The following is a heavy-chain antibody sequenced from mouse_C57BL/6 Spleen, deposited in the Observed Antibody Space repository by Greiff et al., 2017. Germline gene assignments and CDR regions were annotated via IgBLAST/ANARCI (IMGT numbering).Heavy chain of an antibody. J-gene: IGHJ2*01. CDR3: ARDYDGYYVGGDY. Sequence: EVQLQQSGPELVKPGASVKMSCKASGYTFTDYTMHWVKQSPGKSLEWIGYINPNNGGTSYTQKFKGKATFTVTNSSRPAYMELRSLTAEDSAVDYSARDYDGYYVGGDYWGQGTTLTVSS. CDR2: INPNNGGT. CDR1: GYTFTDYT. V-gene: IGHV1-22*01. D-gene: IGHD2-3*01.